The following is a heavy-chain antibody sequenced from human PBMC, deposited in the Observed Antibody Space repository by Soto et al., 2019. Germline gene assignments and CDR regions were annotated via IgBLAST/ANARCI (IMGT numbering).Heavy chain of an antibody. Sequence: SETLSLTCTVSGGSISSYYWSWIRQPPGKGLEWIGYIYYSGSTNYNPSLKSRVTISVDTSKNQFSLKLSSVTAADTAVYYCASGIYYGGIFDYWGQGTLVTVSS. V-gene: IGHV4-59*01. J-gene: IGHJ4*02. D-gene: IGHD1-26*01. CDR2: IYYSGST. CDR1: GGSISSYY. CDR3: ASGIYYGGIFDY.